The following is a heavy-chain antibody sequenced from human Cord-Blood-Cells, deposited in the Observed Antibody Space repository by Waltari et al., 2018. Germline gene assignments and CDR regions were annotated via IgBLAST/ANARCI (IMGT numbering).Heavy chain of an antibody. Sequence: EVQLVESGGGLVQPGGSLRLSCAASGFTSSCYSMNWVRQAPGKGLEWVSYISSSSSTIYYADSVKGRFTISRDNAKNSLYLQMNSLRAEDTAVYYCARDSGNWNYDYWGQGTLVTVSS. D-gene: IGHD1-7*01. J-gene: IGHJ4*02. CDR2: ISSSSSTI. CDR1: GFTSSCYS. CDR3: ARDSGNWNYDY. V-gene: IGHV3-48*01.